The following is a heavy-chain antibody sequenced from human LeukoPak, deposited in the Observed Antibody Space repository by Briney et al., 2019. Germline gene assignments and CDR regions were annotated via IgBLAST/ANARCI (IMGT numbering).Heavy chain of an antibody. V-gene: IGHV3-30*04. Sequence: GGSLRLSCTASGFSFSSYSMHWVRQAPGKGLEWVAVIGSDAITKYYAGFVKGRFTISRDNSKDTLYLQMNSLRAEDTAVYYCARDYGPDYYGSGTPQGYWGQGTLVTVSS. CDR1: GFSFSSYS. CDR2: IGSDAITK. D-gene: IGHD3-10*01. CDR3: ARDYGPDYYGSGTPQGY. J-gene: IGHJ4*02.